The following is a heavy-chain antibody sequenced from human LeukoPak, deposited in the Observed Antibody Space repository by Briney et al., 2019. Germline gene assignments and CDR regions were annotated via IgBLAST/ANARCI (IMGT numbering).Heavy chain of an antibody. D-gene: IGHD1-1*01. J-gene: IGHJ6*02. CDR3: TRAPERLHYYFGSDV. CDR1: GGSITSGTYY. CDR2: IYSSGDT. V-gene: IGHV4-31*03. Sequence: SQTLSLTCTVSGGSITSGTYYWTWIRHHPGKGLEWIGYIYSSGDTQYNPSLRSRVTMSVDTSKSQFSLKLSSVTAADTAVYYCTRAPERLHYYFGSDVWGQGTTVTVSS.